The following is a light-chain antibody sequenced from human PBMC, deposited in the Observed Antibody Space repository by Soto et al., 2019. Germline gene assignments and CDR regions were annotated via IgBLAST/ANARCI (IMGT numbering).Light chain of an antibody. CDR1: QSISTY. V-gene: IGKV1-39*01. Sequence: IQLTQSPSSRSVSNEDRVTIHCRASQSISTYLNWYQQKPGKAPKVLIYAASILQGGVPSRFSGSGSGTDFTLTISSLQPEDFATYYCQQSYSSLVTFGQGTRLEIK. J-gene: IGKJ5*01. CDR3: QQSYSSLVT. CDR2: AAS.